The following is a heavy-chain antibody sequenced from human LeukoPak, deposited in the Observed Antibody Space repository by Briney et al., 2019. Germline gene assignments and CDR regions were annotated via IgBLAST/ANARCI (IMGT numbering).Heavy chain of an antibody. J-gene: IGHJ4*02. D-gene: IGHD5-18*01. Sequence: GASVKASCTVSGSSLTELSLYWVRQAPGKGLEWMGGFDVIDAKTFYAQKFQGRVTMTEDSSTDTAYMELSSLRSDDTAIYYCAAGRPYSLLDYWGQGTLLTVSS. CDR2: FDVIDAKT. V-gene: IGHV1-24*01. CDR1: GSSLTELS. CDR3: AAGRPYSLLDY.